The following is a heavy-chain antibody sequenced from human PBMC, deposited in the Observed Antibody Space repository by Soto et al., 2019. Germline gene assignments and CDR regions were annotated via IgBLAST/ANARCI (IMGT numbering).Heavy chain of an antibody. CDR2: IVPVFGTP. Sequence: GASVKVSCKASGGSFPSDTISWVRQAPGQGLEWLGGIVPVFGTPNHAQKFQGRVTISADGSTNTAYMELTSLRCVDTAVYYCTRPNRGYYHDAFDIWGQRTLVTVS. V-gene: IGHV1-69*13. J-gene: IGHJ3*02. CDR3: TRPNRGYYHDAFDI. CDR1: GGSFPSDT. D-gene: IGHD3-22*01.